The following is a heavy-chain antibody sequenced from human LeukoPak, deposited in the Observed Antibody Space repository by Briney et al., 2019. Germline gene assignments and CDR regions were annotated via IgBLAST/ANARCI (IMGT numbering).Heavy chain of an antibody. CDR3: ARERVNGYCSSTSCYKSNWFDP. CDR1: GGSISSGDYY. Sequence: TPSETLSLTCTVSGGSISSGDYYWSWIRQPPGKGLEWIGYIYYSGSTYYNPSLKSRVTISVDTSKNQFSLKLSSVTAADTAVYYCARERVNGYCSSTSCYKSNWFDPWGQGTLVTVSS. CDR2: IYYSGST. V-gene: IGHV4-30-4*01. J-gene: IGHJ5*02. D-gene: IGHD2-2*02.